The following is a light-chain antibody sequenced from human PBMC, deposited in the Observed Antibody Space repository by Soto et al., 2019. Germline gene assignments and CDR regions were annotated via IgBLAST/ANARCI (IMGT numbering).Light chain of an antibody. J-gene: IGKJ2*01. V-gene: IGKV1-39*01. CDR1: QTISSY. CDR3: QQSHSIPYT. Sequence: DLQMTQSPSSLSASVGDRVTITCRASQTISSYLNWYQQKPGKAPKLLIYAASSLQSGVPSRFSGSGSGTDFTLSISSLLPEDFATYYCQQSHSIPYTFGQGTKLEIK. CDR2: AAS.